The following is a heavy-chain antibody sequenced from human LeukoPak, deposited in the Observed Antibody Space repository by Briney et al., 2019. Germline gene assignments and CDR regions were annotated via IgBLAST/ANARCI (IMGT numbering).Heavy chain of an antibody. CDR1: GGSFSGYY. D-gene: IGHD2-2*02. J-gene: IGHJ5*02. CDR3: ARSGVGYCSSTSCYKYQNWFDP. Sequence: SETLSLTCAGYGGSFSGYYWRWIRQPPGKGLEWIGEINHSGSTNYNPSLKSRVTISVDTSKNQFSLKLSSVTAADTAVYYCARSGVGYCSSTSCYKYQNWFDPWGQGTLVTVSS. V-gene: IGHV4-34*01. CDR2: INHSGST.